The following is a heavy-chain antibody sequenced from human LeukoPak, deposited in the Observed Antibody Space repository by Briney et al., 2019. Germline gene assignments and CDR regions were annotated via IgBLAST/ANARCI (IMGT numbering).Heavy chain of an antibody. CDR1: GGSIRSYY. CDR2: IYTSGST. V-gene: IGHV4-4*07. CDR3: AREVRRWTGYALYYFDY. Sequence: PSETLSLTCSVSGGSIRSYYWSWFRQPAGKGLEWIGRIYTSGSTNHNLSLKSRVTMSVDTSKNQFSLKLSSVTGADTAVYYCAREVRRWTGYALYYFDYWGQGTLVTVSS. D-gene: IGHD3/OR15-3a*01. J-gene: IGHJ4*02.